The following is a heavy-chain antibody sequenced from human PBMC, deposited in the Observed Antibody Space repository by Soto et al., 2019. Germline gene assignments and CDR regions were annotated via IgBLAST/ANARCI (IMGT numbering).Heavy chain of an antibody. CDR1: GDTFSSYT. V-gene: IGHV1-69*02. D-gene: IGHD6-13*01. Sequence: QVPLVQSGAEVKQPGSSVKVSCKASGDTFSSYTISWVRQAPGQRLEWMGRIIPILGVANYAQKFQGRVTIIADKSTSTAYMEVGSLRSEDTAVYYCARANGRSSSYIFDYWGQGTLVIVSS. CDR3: ARANGRSSSYIFDY. J-gene: IGHJ4*02. CDR2: IIPILGVA.